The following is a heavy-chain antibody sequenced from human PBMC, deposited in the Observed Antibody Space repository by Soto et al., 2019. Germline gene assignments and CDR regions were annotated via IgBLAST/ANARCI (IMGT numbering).Heavy chain of an antibody. CDR3: ARVGGLAARTFDY. CDR2: IYYSGST. Sequence: LSLTCTVSVGSISDFYWSWIRQPPGKGLEWIGYIYYSGSTNYNPSLKSRVTISVDTSKNQFSLNLRSMSPADTAVYYCARVGGLAARTFDYWGPGTLVTVSS. J-gene: IGHJ4*02. V-gene: IGHV4-59*01. D-gene: IGHD6-6*01. CDR1: VGSISDFY.